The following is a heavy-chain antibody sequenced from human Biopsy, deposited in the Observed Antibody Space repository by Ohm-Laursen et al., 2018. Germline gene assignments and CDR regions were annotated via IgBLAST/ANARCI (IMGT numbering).Heavy chain of an antibody. CDR2: LDSDGNFI. V-gene: IGHV3-74*01. D-gene: IGHD3-3*02. CDR3: GSSIHLGY. Sequence: GSLRLSCAAPGFAFRSSCMYWVRQGPGKGLEWVSRLDSDGNFINYADSVKGRFTISRDNAKNTLYLQMNGLRAEDTGVYYCGSSIHLGYWGRGALVTVSS. CDR1: GFAFRSSC. J-gene: IGHJ4*02.